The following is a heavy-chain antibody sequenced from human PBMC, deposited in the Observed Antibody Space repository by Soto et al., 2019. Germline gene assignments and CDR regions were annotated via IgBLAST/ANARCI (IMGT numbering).Heavy chain of an antibody. Sequence: QVQLVQSGAEVKKPGASVKVSCKASGYTFTSYGISWVRQAPGQGLEWMGWISAYNGNTNYAQKLQGRVTMTTDTYTSTAYMELRSMRSDDTAVYYCARGKDTALYYYYYVMDVWGQGTTVTVSS. CDR1: GYTFTSYG. D-gene: IGHD5-18*01. J-gene: IGHJ6*02. CDR3: ARGKDTALYYYYYVMDV. CDR2: ISAYNGNT. V-gene: IGHV1-18*01.